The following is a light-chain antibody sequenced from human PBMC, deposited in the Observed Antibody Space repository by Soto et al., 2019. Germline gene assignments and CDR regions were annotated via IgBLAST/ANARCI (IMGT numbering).Light chain of an antibody. V-gene: IGKV4-1*01. CDR3: QQYYATPWT. CDR2: WAS. Sequence: DIVMTQSPDSLAVSLGERATINCKSSQSVFYSSNTKNYLAWYQQKPGQPPKLLIYWASIRESGVPDRFSGSGSATDFTRTISSLQAEDVAVYYCQQYYATPWTFGQGTKVEIK. CDR1: QSVFYSSNTKNY. J-gene: IGKJ1*01.